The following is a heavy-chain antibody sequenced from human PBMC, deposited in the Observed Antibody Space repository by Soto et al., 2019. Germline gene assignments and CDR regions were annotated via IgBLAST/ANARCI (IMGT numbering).Heavy chain of an antibody. J-gene: IGHJ4*02. CDR3: ARRTPYYDSSGYYYAEFDY. D-gene: IGHD3-22*01. Sequence: ASVKVSCKASGYTFTGYYMHWVRQAPGQGLEWMGWINPNSGGTNYAQKFQGRVTMTRDTSISTDYMELSRLRSDDTAVYYCARRTPYYDSSGYYYAEFDYWGQGTLVTVSS. V-gene: IGHV1-2*02. CDR2: INPNSGGT. CDR1: GYTFTGYY.